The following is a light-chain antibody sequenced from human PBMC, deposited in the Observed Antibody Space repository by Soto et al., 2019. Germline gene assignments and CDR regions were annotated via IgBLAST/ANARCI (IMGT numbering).Light chain of an antibody. J-gene: IGKJ5*01. CDR1: QSISSY. CDR2: AAS. V-gene: IGKV1-39*01. Sequence: DIQMTQSPSSLSASVGDIVTITFGASQSISSYLNWYQQKPGKAPKLLIYAASSLRSGVPSRFSGSGSGTDFTLTISNLQPEDFATYYCQQSYSTLPITFGQGTRLEIK. CDR3: QQSYSTLPIT.